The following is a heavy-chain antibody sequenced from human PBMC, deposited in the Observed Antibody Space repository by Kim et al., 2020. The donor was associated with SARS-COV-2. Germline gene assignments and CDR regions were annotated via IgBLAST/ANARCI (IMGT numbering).Heavy chain of an antibody. Sequence: SETLSLTCTVSGGSISSYYWSWIRQPPGKGLEWIWYIYYSGSTNYNPSLKSRVTISVDTSKNQFSLKLSSVTAADTAVYYCARYARFGGVKSMDVWGQGTTVTVSS. CDR3: ARYARFGGVKSMDV. CDR1: GGSISSYY. V-gene: IGHV4-59*13. CDR2: IYYSGST. D-gene: IGHD3-16*01. J-gene: IGHJ6*02.